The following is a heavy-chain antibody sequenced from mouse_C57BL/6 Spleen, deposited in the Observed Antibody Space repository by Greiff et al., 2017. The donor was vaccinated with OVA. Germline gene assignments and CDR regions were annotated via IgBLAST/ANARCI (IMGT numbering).Heavy chain of an antibody. CDR1: GFTFRSYA. Sequence: EVKLMESGGGLVKPGGSLKLSCAASGFTFRSYAMSLVRQTPEKRLEWVATISDGGSYTYYPDNVKGRFTISRDNAKNNLYLQMSHLKSEDTAMYYCARDFDYWGQGTTLTVSS. CDR2: ISDGGSYT. J-gene: IGHJ2*01. CDR3: ARDFDY. V-gene: IGHV5-4*01.